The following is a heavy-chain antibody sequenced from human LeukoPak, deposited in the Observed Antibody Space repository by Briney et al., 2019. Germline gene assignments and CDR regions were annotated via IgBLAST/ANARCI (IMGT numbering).Heavy chain of an antibody. D-gene: IGHD6-6*01. CDR1: GYTFVTYG. J-gene: IGHJ3*02. V-gene: IGHV1-18*01. CDR3: ARDRWSSSSSEGALDI. Sequence: WASVMVSCKASGYTFVTYGISWVRQAPGQGLDWMGWISAYNGNKVYAQDLQGRVTMTTDTSTSTAYMELRSLRSDDTAVYYCARDRWSSSSSEGALDIWGQGTMVTVSS. CDR2: ISAYNGNK.